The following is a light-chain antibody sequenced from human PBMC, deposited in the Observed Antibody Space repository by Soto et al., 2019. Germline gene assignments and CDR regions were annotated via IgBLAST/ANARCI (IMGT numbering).Light chain of an antibody. CDR3: QQSYTTPRT. Sequence: DIQMTQSPSSLSASVGDRVTITCRASHSIITYLNWYQQKPGNAPNLLIYAASSLQSGVPLRFSGSGSGTDFTLTISSLQAEDFAAYYCQQSYTTPRTFGQGTKVEIK. J-gene: IGKJ1*01. CDR2: AAS. CDR1: HSIITY. V-gene: IGKV1-39*01.